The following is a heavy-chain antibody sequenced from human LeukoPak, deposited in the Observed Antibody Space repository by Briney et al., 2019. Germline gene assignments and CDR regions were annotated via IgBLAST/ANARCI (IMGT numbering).Heavy chain of an antibody. CDR3: ARTGITIFTDI. D-gene: IGHD3-3*01. V-gene: IGHV4-39*01. CDR1: GGSISSSSYY. Sequence: SETLSLTCTVSGGSISSSSYYWGWIRQPPGKGLEWIGSIYYSGSTYYNPSLKSRVTISVDTSKNQFSLKLSSVTAADTAVYYCARTGITIFTDIWGQGTMVTVSS. J-gene: IGHJ3*02. CDR2: IYYSGST.